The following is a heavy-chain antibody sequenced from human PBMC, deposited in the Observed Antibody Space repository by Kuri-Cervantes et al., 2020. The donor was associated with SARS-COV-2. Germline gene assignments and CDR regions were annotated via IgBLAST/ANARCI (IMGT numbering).Heavy chain of an antibody. J-gene: IGHJ3*02. CDR2: INPNSGGT. CDR1: GHTFTGYY. CDR3: ASFESIVGAMEDAFDI. V-gene: IGHV1-2*02. Sequence: ASVKVSCKASGHTFTGYYMHWVRQAPGQGLEWMGWINPNSGGTNYAQKFQGRVTMTRDTSISTAYMELSRLRSDDTAVYYCASFESIVGAMEDAFDIWGQGTMVTVSS. D-gene: IGHD1-26*01.